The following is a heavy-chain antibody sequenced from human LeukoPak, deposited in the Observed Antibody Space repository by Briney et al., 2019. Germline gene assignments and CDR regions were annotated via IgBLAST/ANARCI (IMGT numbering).Heavy chain of an antibody. CDR2: ISWNSGSI. J-gene: IGHJ4*02. Sequence: GGSLRLSCAGSGFIFNNYAMHWVRQPPGKGLEWVSGISWNSGSIDYADSVKGRFTISRDNAKNSLYLQMNSLRAEDTAVYYCARGLGGSYDHASLDYFDYWGQGTLVTVSS. CDR3: ARGLGGSYDHASLDYFDY. V-gene: IGHV3-9*01. CDR1: GFIFNNYA. D-gene: IGHD5-18*01.